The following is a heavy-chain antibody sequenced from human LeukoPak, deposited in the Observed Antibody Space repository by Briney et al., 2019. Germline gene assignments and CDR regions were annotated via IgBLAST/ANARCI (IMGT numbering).Heavy chain of an antibody. CDR2: INPNSGGT. V-gene: IGHV1-2*02. CDR1: GYTFTDYY. CDR3: ARAHSSLRLYHFDY. Sequence: ASVTVSCKASGYTFTDYYIHWVRQAPGQGLEWVGWINPNSGGTNYAQKFEGRVTMTRDTSITTGYMELSSLTSDDTAVYYCARAHSSLRLYHFDYWGQGTLVTVSS. J-gene: IGHJ4*02. D-gene: IGHD6-13*01.